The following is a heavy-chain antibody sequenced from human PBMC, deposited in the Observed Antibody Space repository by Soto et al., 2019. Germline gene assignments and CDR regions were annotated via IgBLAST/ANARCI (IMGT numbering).Heavy chain of an antibody. Sequence: QLHLVQSGAVVKKPGASVTVSCSASGYPVTAYYMHWVRQAPGRGLEWMGGINPATGAAKYTQTFQGRVPMTGDTSTSTVFMELSGLTSEDTAFFYCARGGGVGVAGSAAFDMWGQGTLVTVSS. CDR1: GYPVTAYY. V-gene: IGHV1-2*02. J-gene: IGHJ3*02. CDR3: ARGGGVGVAGSAAFDM. D-gene: IGHD3-3*01. CDR2: INPATGAA.